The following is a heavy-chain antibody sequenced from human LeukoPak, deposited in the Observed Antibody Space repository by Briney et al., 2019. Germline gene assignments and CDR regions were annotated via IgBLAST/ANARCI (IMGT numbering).Heavy chain of an antibody. CDR3: ARPQGYYYYMDV. V-gene: IGHV3-48*03. Sequence: GGSLRLSCAASGFTFSSYEMNWVRQAPGKGLEGVSYISSGGSTIYYADYVKGRFTISRDNATNSLYLQMNSLRAEDTAVYYCARPQGYYYYMDVWGKGTTVTVSS. CDR2: ISSGGSTI. CDR1: GFTFSSYE. J-gene: IGHJ6*03.